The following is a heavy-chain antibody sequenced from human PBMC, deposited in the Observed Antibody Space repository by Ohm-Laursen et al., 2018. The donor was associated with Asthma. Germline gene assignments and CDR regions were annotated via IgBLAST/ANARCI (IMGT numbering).Heavy chain of an antibody. CDR1: GFIFSDYF. CDR3: ARGSLEGLQ. Sequence: SLRLSCTASGFIFSDYFAHWVRQGPGGGLIWISHIFPHGRHTNYADSVKGRFTVSRVDAQNTLYLQMSSLRADDTAVYYCARGSLEGLQWGQGTLVTVSS. V-gene: IGHV3-74*01. J-gene: IGHJ1*01. CDR2: IFPHGRHT. D-gene: IGHD5-24*01.